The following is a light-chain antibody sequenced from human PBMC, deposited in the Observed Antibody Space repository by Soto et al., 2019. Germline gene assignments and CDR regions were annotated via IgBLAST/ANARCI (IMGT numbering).Light chain of an antibody. CDR1: QSISGW. CDR3: QQYNSYPYT. J-gene: IGKJ2*01. V-gene: IGKV1-5*01. Sequence: DIQMTQSPSTLSASVGDTVSITCRASQSISGWMAWYQQKPGKVPKLLIFDASSLESGVPSRFSGSVSGTIFTLTISGLQPVDFATYYCQQYNSYPYTFGQGTKLEIK. CDR2: DAS.